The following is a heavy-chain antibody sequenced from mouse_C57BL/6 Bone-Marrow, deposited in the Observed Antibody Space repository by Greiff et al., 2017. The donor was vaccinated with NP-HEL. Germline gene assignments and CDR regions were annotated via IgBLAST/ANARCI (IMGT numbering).Heavy chain of an antibody. CDR2: ISSGGSYT. D-gene: IGHD1-1*01. Sequence: DVHLVESGGDLVKPGGSLKLSCAASGFTFSSYGMSWVRQTPDKRLEWVATISSGGSYTYYPDSVKGRFTISRDNAKNTLYLQMRCLKSEDTAMYYCARRGSQYYFDYWGQGTTLTVSS. CDR1: GFTFSSYG. J-gene: IGHJ2*01. CDR3: ARRGSQYYFDY. V-gene: IGHV5-6*01.